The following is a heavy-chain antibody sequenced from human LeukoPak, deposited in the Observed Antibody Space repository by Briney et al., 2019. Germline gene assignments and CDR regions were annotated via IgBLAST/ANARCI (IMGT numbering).Heavy chain of an antibody. Sequence: ASVKVSCKASGYTFTSYDINWVRQATGQGLEWMGWMNPNSGNTGYAQKFQGRVTITRNTSISTAYMELSSLRSEDTAVYYCARGLRGYCSSTSCRGYYYMDVWGKGTTVTVSS. CDR2: MNPNSGNT. D-gene: IGHD2-2*01. CDR3: ARGLRGYCSSTSCRGYYYMDV. CDR1: GYTFTSYD. V-gene: IGHV1-8*03. J-gene: IGHJ6*03.